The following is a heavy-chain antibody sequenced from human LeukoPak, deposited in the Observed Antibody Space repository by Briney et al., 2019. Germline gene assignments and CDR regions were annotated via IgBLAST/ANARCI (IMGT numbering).Heavy chain of an antibody. D-gene: IGHD3-16*02. CDR2: INHSGST. CDR3: ARASMITFGGVIVPFDP. CDR1: GGSFSGYY. V-gene: IGHV4-34*01. Sequence: PSETLSLTCAVYGGSFSGYYWSWIRQPPGKGLEWIGEINHSGSTNYNPSLKSRVTISVDTSKNQFSLKLSSVTAADTAVYYCARASMITFGGVIVPFDPRGQGTLVTVSS. J-gene: IGHJ5*02.